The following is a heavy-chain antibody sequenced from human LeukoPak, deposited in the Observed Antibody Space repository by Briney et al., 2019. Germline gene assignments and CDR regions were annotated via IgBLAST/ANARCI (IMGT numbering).Heavy chain of an antibody. CDR3: ARPPSLGDCSSINCPDAFDI. Sequence: LGESLKISCKGSGYSFTTYWIGWVRQMPGKGLEWMGVIYPGDSDTRYSPSFQGQVTIPADKSISTAYLQWSSLKASDTAMYYCARPPSLGDCSSINCPDAFDIWGQGTMVTVS. CDR1: GYSFTTYW. J-gene: IGHJ3*02. D-gene: IGHD2-2*01. CDR2: IYPGDSDT. V-gene: IGHV5-51*01.